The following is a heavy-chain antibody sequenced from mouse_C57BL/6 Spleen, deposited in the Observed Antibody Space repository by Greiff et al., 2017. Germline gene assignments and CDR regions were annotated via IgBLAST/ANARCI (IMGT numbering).Heavy chain of an antibody. D-gene: IGHD4-1*01. Sequence: VQFQQPGAELVKPGASVKLSCKASGYTFTSYWMHWVKQRPGQGLEWIGMIHPNSGSTNYNEKFKSKATLTVDKSSSTAYMQLSSLTSEDSAVYYCARRGLGPSPLDYWGQGTTLTVSS. J-gene: IGHJ2*01. CDR2: IHPNSGST. CDR1: GYTFTSYW. CDR3: ARRGLGPSPLDY. V-gene: IGHV1-64*01.